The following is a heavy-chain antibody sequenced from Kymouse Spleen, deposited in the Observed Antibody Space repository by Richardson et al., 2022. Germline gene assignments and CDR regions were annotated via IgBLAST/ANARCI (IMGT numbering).Heavy chain of an antibody. Sequence: EVQLVESGGGLVQPGRSLRLSCAASGFTFDDYAMHWVRQAPGKGLEWVSGISWNSGSIGYADSVKGRFTISRDNAKNSLYLQMNSLRAEDTALYYCAKDLYGDSLWFDPWGQGTLVTVSS. J-gene: IGHJ5*02. CDR2: ISWNSGSI. D-gene: IGHD4-17*01. CDR1: GFTFDDYA. CDR3: AKDLYGDSLWFDP. V-gene: IGHV3-9*01.